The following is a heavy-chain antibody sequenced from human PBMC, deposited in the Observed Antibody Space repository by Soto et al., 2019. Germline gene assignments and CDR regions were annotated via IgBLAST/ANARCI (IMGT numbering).Heavy chain of an antibody. J-gene: IGHJ4*02. D-gene: IGHD2-8*01. V-gene: IGHV4-30-4*01. CDR2: IYYSGST. CDR3: ASSLGYCTNGVCYTHFDY. Sequence: KPSETLSLTCTVSGGSISSGDYYWSCIRQPPGKGLEWIGYIYYSGSTYYNPSLKSRVTISVDTSKNQFSLKLGSVTAADTAVYYCASSLGYCTNGVCYTHFDYWGQGTLVTVSS. CDR1: GGSISSGDYY.